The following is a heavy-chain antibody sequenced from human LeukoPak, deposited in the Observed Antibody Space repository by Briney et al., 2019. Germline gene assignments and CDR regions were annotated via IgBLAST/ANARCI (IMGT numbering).Heavy chain of an antibody. CDR1: GYTFIDYY. CDR2: ICPTSGGT. CDR3: ARGGGRYSVDY. Sequence: GASVKVSCKASGYTFIDYYMHWVRRAPGQGLEWRGCICPTSGGTKYVQKFQGRVTMTRDTSITTVYMELSGLSFDDTAVYYCARGGGRYSVDYWGQGTPVIVSS. D-gene: IGHD1-26*01. J-gene: IGHJ4*02. V-gene: IGHV1-2*02.